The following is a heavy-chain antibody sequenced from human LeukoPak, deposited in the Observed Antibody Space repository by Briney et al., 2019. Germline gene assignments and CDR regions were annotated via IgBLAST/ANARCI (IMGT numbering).Heavy chain of an antibody. V-gene: IGHV3-53*01. J-gene: IGHJ3*02. CDR3: ARVGYDFWSGYQGKDI. D-gene: IGHD3-3*01. Sequence: GGSLRLSCAASGFTVSSNYMSWVRQAPGKGLEWVSVIYSGGSTYYADSVKGRFTISRDNSKNTLYLQMNSLRAEDTAVYYCARVGYDFWSGYQGKDIWGQGTMVTVSS. CDR1: GFTVSSNY. CDR2: IYSGGST.